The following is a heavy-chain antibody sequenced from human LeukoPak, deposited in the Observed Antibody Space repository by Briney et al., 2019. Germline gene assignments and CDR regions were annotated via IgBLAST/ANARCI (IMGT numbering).Heavy chain of an antibody. CDR1: GGSISSYY. CDR3: AKVDSSGYYDAFDI. Sequence: SETLSLTCTVSGGSISSYYWSWIRQPAGKGLEWIGRIYTSGSTNYNPSLKSRVTISVDKSKNQFSLKLSSVTAADTAVYYCAKVDSSGYYDAFDIWGQGTMVTVSS. J-gene: IGHJ3*02. D-gene: IGHD3-22*01. V-gene: IGHV4-4*07. CDR2: IYTSGST.